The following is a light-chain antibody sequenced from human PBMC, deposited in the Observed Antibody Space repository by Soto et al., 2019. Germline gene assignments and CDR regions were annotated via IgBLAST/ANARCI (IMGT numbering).Light chain of an antibody. Sequence: QSALTQPASVSGSPGQSITISCTGTSSDIGVYNFVSWYQQHPGKAPKLMIYDVNLRPSGVSDRFSGSKSGNTASLTISGLQAEDEAHYYCNAYATTNVFGGGTKLTVL. J-gene: IGLJ2*01. CDR2: DVN. V-gene: IGLV2-14*01. CDR1: SSDIGVYNF. CDR3: NAYATTNV.